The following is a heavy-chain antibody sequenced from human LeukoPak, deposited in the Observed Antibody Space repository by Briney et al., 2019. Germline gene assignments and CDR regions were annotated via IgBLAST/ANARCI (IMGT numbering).Heavy chain of an antibody. CDR1: GDSISSSSYY. Sequence: SETLSLTCTVSGDSISSSSYYWGWIRQPPGKGPEWIGSIFYSGNTFYNPSLKSRVTISVDTSRNQFSLRLSSVTATDTAVYYCARRNYDVLSGYYDAFDIWDQGTMVTVSS. J-gene: IGHJ3*02. V-gene: IGHV4-39*01. CDR3: ARRNYDVLSGYYDAFDI. CDR2: IFYSGNT. D-gene: IGHD3-3*01.